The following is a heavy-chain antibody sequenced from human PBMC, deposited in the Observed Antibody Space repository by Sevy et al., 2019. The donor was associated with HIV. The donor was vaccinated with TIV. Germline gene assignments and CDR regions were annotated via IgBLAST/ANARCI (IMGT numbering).Heavy chain of an antibody. CDR2: ISSSSNYI. CDR1: GFTFSTYS. J-gene: IGHJ6*02. D-gene: IGHD2-15*01. Sequence: GGSLRLSCAVSGFTFSTYSMTWVRQAPGKGLEWVSSISSSSNYIYYPDSVKGRLTISRDNAKNSLYLQMNSLRAEDTAVYYCARVKAYCSGGSCYSTMGADVWGQGTTVTVSS. V-gene: IGHV3-21*01. CDR3: ARVKAYCSGGSCYSTMGADV.